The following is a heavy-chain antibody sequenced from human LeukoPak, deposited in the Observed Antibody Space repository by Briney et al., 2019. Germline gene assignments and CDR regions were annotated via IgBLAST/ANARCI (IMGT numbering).Heavy chain of an antibody. CDR2: FGSSGDT. D-gene: IGHD3-10*01. Sequence: GGSLRLSCAASGFSVSSSDMHWVRHVIGKGLEWVSVFGSSGDTYYSGSVKGRFSISRGSAKNSLDLQMSGLRAGDTAMYYCARGGPGEALHIWGQGTMVTVSS. V-gene: IGHV3-13*01. CDR1: GFSVSSSD. CDR3: ARGGPGEALHI. J-gene: IGHJ3*02.